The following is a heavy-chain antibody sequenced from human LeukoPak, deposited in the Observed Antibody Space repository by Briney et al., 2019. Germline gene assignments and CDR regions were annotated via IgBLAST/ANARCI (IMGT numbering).Heavy chain of an antibody. J-gene: IGHJ6*02. V-gene: IGHV4-59*01. CDR3: ARDPGLQQLPYGMDV. D-gene: IGHD6-13*01. CDR1: GGPIRSYN. CDR2: IYYSGST. Sequence: PPETLPSTSPAPGGPIRSYNWSWFGHPPGKGLEWIGIIYYSGSTNYNPSLKSRVTISVDTSKNQFSLKLSSVTAADTAVYYCARDPGLQQLPYGMDVWGQGTTVTVSS.